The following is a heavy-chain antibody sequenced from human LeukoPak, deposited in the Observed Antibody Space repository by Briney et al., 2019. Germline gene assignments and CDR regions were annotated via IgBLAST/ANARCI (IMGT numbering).Heavy chain of an antibody. V-gene: IGHV3-7*04. CDR3: ARDVRY. J-gene: IGHJ4*02. Sequence: GGSLGPSGAGPGLTFGASWMKWARQAPGKGLEWVATMNQNGDQTNYADSVRGRFTISRDNAKNSLYLQMNSLRAEDTAVYYCARDVRYWGQGTLVTVSS. CDR2: MNQNGDQT. CDR1: GLTFGASW.